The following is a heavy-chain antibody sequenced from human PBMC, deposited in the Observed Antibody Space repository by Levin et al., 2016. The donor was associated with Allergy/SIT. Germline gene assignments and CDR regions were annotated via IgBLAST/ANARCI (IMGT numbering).Heavy chain of an antibody. V-gene: IGHV3-15*01. Sequence: GESLKISCAASGFTFSNAWMSWVRQAPGKGLEWVGRIKSKTDGGTTDYAAPVKGRFTISRDDSKNTLYLQMNSLKTEDTAVYYCTTETNVLLWFGELKNWFDPWGQGTLVTVSS. CDR3: TTETNVLLWFGELKNWFDP. D-gene: IGHD3-10*01. J-gene: IGHJ5*02. CDR1: GFTFSNAW. CDR2: IKSKTDGGTT.